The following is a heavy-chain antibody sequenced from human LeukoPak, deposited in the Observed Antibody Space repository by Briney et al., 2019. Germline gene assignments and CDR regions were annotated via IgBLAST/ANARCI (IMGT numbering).Heavy chain of an antibody. D-gene: IGHD6-13*01. J-gene: IGHJ6*03. V-gene: IGHV3-7*01. CDR1: GFTFSSYW. CDR2: IKQDGSEK. Sequence: PGGSLRLSCAASGFTFSSYWMSWVRQAPGKGLEWVANIKQDGSEKYYVDSVKGRFTISRDNAKNSLYLQMNSLRAEETAVYYCARDKSSSWYYYYYYMDVWGKGTTVTVSS. CDR3: ARDKSSSWYYYYYYMDV.